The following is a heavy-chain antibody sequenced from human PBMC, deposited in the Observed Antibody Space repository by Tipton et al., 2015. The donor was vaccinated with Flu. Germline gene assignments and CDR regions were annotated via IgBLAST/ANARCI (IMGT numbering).Heavy chain of an antibody. CDR2: IYHSGSS. D-gene: IGHD1-1*01. CDR1: GYSISSGYY. Sequence: LSCTVSGYSISSGYYWGWIRQPPGKGLEWIGSIYHSGSSYYTPSLKSRVTISLDMSKDQFSLKLASVTAADTAVYYCARVWSSFVATASLDYWGRGTLVTVSS. J-gene: IGHJ4*02. V-gene: IGHV4-38-2*02. CDR3: ARVWSSFVATASLDY.